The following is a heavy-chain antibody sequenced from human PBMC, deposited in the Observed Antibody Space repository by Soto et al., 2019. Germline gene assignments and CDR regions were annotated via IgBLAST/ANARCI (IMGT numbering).Heavy chain of an antibody. V-gene: IGHV4-59*12. Sequence: SETLSLTCTVSGGSISSYYWSWIRQPPGKGLEWIGYIYYSGSTNYNPSLKSRVTISVDTSKNQFSLKLSSVTAADTAVYYCVRDDIGLGIDYWGLGTLVTVSS. CDR2: IYYSGST. J-gene: IGHJ4*02. CDR1: GGSISSYY. D-gene: IGHD1-26*01. CDR3: VRDDIGLGIDY.